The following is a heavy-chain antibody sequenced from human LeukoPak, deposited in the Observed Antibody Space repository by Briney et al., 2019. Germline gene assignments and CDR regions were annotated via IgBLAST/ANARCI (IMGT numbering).Heavy chain of an antibody. D-gene: IGHD6-19*01. J-gene: IGHJ4*02. Sequence: PSETLSLTCAVYGGSFSGYYWSWIRQPPGKGLEWIGEINHSGSTNYNPSLKSRVTISVDTSKNQFSLKLSSVTAADTAVYYCARGLMAGSDVGNCGQGTLVTVSS. CDR1: GGSFSGYY. V-gene: IGHV4-34*01. CDR3: ARGLMAGSDVGN. CDR2: INHSGST.